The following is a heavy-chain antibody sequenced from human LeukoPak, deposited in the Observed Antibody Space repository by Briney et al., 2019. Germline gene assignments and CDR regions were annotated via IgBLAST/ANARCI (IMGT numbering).Heavy chain of an antibody. CDR3: ARFETVAAKPFEY. V-gene: IGHV3-21*01. D-gene: IGHD6-19*01. CDR2: ISSESTYI. CDR1: GFTFSGYS. Sequence: GGSLRLSCAASGFTFSGYSMNWVRQAPGKGLEWVSSISSESTYILYADSVKGRFTISRDNAKSSLYLRMDSLRAEDAALYYCARFETVAAKPFEYWGQGTLVTVSS. J-gene: IGHJ4*02.